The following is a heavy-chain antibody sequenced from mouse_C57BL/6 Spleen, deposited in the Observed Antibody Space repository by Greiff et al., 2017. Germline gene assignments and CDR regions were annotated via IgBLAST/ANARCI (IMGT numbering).Heavy chain of an antibody. V-gene: IGHV1-50*01. CDR1: GYTFTSYW. Sequence: VQLQQPGAELVKPGASVKLSCKASGYTFTSYWMQWVKQRPGQGLEWIGEIDPSDSYTNYNQKFKGKATLTVDTASSTAYMQLSSLTSEDSAVYYCASDNSNHGYFGYWGQGTTLTVSS. CDR2: IDPSDSYT. CDR3: ASDNSNHGYFGY. D-gene: IGHD2-5*01. J-gene: IGHJ2*01.